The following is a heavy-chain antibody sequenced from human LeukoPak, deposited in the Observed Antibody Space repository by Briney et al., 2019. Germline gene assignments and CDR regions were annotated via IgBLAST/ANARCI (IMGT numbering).Heavy chain of an antibody. CDR3: AKRRLEDSGTYGGGFDF. CDR1: GFIFSSYD. CDR2: ISQDVSHK. J-gene: IGHJ3*01. D-gene: IGHD4-23*01. V-gene: IGHV3-30*18. Sequence: GGSLRLSCAASGFIFSSYDMYWVRQAPGKGPEWVAVISQDVSHKYYADFVKGRFTISRDNSKNTLHLQMNTLTTEDTAVYYCAKRRLEDSGTYGGGFDFWGQGTMVTV.